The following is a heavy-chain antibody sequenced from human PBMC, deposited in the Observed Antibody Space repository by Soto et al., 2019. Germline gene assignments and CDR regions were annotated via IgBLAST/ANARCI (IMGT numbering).Heavy chain of an antibody. CDR1: GGTFSSYA. CDR2: IIPIFGTA. V-gene: IGHV1-69*13. Sequence: SVKVSCKASGGTFSSYAISWVRQAPGQGLEWMGGIIPIFGTANYAQKFQGRVTITADESTSTAYMELSSLRSEDTAVYYCARPRYCSGGSCSGYFDYWGQGTLVTVSS. J-gene: IGHJ4*02. D-gene: IGHD2-15*01. CDR3: ARPRYCSGGSCSGYFDY.